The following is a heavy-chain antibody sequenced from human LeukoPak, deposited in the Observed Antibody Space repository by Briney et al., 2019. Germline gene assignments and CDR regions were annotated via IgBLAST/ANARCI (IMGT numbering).Heavy chain of an antibody. J-gene: IGHJ4*02. CDR2: ISGSGGST. D-gene: IGHD6-19*01. Sequence: TGGSLRLSCAASGFTFSSYAMSWVRQAPGEGLEWVSAISGSGGSTYYADSVKGRFTISRDNSKNTLYLQMNSLRAEDTAVYYCANPPLPNSSGWYSQLGTTDYWGQGTLVTVSS. CDR3: ANPPLPNSSGWYSQLGTTDY. CDR1: GFTFSSYA. V-gene: IGHV3-23*01.